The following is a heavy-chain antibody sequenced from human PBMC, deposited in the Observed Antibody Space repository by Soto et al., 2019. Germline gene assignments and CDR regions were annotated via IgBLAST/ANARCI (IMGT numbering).Heavy chain of an antibody. CDR3: AIAVAGRLPDY. D-gene: IGHD6-19*01. Sequence: ESGGGLIQPGGSLRLSCAASGFTVSSNYMSWVRQAPGKGLEWVSVIYSGGSTYYADSVKGRFTISRDNSKNTLYLQMNSLRAEDTAVYYCAIAVAGRLPDYWGQGTLVTVSS. CDR1: GFTVSSNY. CDR2: IYSGGST. V-gene: IGHV3-53*01. J-gene: IGHJ4*02.